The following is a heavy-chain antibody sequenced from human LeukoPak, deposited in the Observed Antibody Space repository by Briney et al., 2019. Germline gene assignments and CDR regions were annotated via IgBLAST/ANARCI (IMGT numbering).Heavy chain of an antibody. CDR3: ARVGPRYYYYYYGMDV. CDR2: ISAYNGNI. CDR1: GYTFTSYG. Sequence: ASVKVSCKASGYTFTSYGISWVRQAPGQGLEWMGWISAYNGNINYAQKLQGRVTMTTDTSTSTAYMELGSLRSDDTAVYYCARVGPRYYYYYYGMDVWGQGTTVTVSS. D-gene: IGHD3/OR15-3a*01. V-gene: IGHV1-18*01. J-gene: IGHJ6*02.